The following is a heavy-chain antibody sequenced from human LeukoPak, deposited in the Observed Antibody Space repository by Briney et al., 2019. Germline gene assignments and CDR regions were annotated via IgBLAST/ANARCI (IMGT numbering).Heavy chain of an antibody. J-gene: IGHJ4*02. CDR3: ARGNGWYYY. Sequence: PSETLSLTCTVSGYSISSGYYWGWIRQPPGKGLEWIGSIYYSGGTNYNPSLKSRVTISVDTSKNQFSLKLRSVTAADTAVYFCARGNGWYYYWGQGTLVTVSS. V-gene: IGHV4-38-2*02. CDR2: IYYSGGT. CDR1: GYSISSGYY. D-gene: IGHD6-19*01.